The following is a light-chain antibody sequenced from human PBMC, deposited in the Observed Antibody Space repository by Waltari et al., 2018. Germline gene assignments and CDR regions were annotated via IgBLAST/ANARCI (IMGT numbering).Light chain of an antibody. CDR2: LGS. CDR3: MQALQTPFT. CDR1: QSLLHSNGYSF. J-gene: IGKJ3*01. V-gene: IGKV2-28*01. Sequence: DIVMTQSPLSLPVTPGEPASISCRSSQSLLHSNGYSFLDWYLQKPGQSPQLLIYLGSNRASGVPDRFSGSGSGTDFTLKISRVEAEDVWVYYCMQALQTPFTFGPGTKVDIK.